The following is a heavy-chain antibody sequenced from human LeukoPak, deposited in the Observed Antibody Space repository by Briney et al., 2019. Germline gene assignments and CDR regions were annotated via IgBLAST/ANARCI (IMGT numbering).Heavy chain of an antibody. CDR3: ARGGSTGWYSFDY. Sequence: GGSLRLSCVASGFRFDDYGMSWVRQAPGKGLEWVSGINWNGGSTGYADSVKGRFTISRDNAKNSLYLRMNSLRAEDTALYYCARGGSTGWYSFDYWGQGTLVAVSS. CDR1: GFRFDDYG. D-gene: IGHD6-19*01. J-gene: IGHJ4*02. CDR2: INWNGGST. V-gene: IGHV3-20*04.